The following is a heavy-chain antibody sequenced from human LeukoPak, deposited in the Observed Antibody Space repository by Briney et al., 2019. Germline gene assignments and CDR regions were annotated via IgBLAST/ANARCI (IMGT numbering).Heavy chain of an antibody. D-gene: IGHD6-13*01. V-gene: IGHV3-48*04. J-gene: IGHJ6*02. Sequence: GGSLRLSCAASGFTFSSYSMNWVRQAPGKGLEWVSYISSSSSTIYYADSVKGRFTISRDNAKNSLYLQMNSLRAEDTAVYYCARSQHPRIAAGPTGMDVWGQGATVTVSS. CDR2: ISSSSSTI. CDR1: GFTFSSYS. CDR3: ARSQHPRIAAGPTGMDV.